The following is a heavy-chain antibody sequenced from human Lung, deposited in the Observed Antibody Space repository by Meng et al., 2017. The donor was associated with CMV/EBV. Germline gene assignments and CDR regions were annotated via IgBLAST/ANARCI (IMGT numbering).Heavy chain of an antibody. D-gene: IGHD3-22*01. J-gene: IGHJ4*02. CDR2: IKSKTDGGTT. V-gene: IGHV3-15*01. Sequence: GGSLRLXCAASGFTFSNAWMSWVRQAPGKGLEWVGRIKSKTDGGTTDYAAPVKGRFTISRDDSKNTLYLQMNSLKTEDTAVYYCTTDWYYYDSSGRRWFDYWGQGTLVTVSS. CDR3: TTDWYYYDSSGRRWFDY. CDR1: GFTFSNAW.